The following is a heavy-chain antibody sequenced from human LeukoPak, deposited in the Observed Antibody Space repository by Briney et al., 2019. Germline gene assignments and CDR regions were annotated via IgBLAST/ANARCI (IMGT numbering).Heavy chain of an antibody. CDR1: GGSISSYY. CDR2: IYYSGST. J-gene: IGHJ5*02. V-gene: IGHV4-59*01. D-gene: IGHD3-10*01. CDR3: AREFGSSFWFDP. Sequence: SETLSLTCIVSGGSISSYYWSWIRQPPGKGLEWIGYIYYSGSTNYNPSLKSRVTISVDTSKNQFSLKLSSVTAADTAVYYCAREFGSSFWFDPWGQGTLVTVSS.